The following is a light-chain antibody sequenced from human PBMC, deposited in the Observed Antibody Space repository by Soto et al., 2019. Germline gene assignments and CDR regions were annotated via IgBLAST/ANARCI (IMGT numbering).Light chain of an antibody. CDR1: QTITTY. CDR3: QQSYSPLLT. V-gene: IGKV1-39*01. J-gene: IGKJ4*01. CDR2: GAS. Sequence: DIHMTQSPSSLSASLGDRVTITCRASQTITTYLNWYKQKPGKAPNLLIYGASNLQSGVPSRFSGRGSGTDFTLTISSLQPEDFATYYCQQSYSPLLTFGGGTKVDIK.